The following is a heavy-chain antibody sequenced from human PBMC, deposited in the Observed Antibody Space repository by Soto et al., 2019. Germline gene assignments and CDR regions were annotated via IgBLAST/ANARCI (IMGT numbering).Heavy chain of an antibody. CDR2: IIPIFGTA. V-gene: IGHV1-69*13. D-gene: IGHD6-6*01. CDR1: GGTFSSYA. Sequence: SVKVSCKASGGTFSSYAISWVRQAPGQGLEWMGGIIPIFGTANYAQKFQGRVTITADESTSTAYMELSSLRSEDTAVYYCARDGDSSSPQRVYYYYYGMDVWGQGTTVTVSS. CDR3: ARDGDSSSPQRVYYYYYGMDV. J-gene: IGHJ6*02.